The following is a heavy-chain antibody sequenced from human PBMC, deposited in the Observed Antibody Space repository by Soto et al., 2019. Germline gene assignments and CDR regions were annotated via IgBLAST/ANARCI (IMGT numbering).Heavy chain of an antibody. D-gene: IGHD6-6*01. J-gene: IGHJ4*02. CDR1: GFSFSSYG. CDR2: TSADGTAK. V-gene: IGHV3-30*03. Sequence: QVQLVESGGGVVQPGRSLRLSCAASGFSFSSYGMHWVRQTPGKGLEWVAVTSADGTAKYYADSVKGRFTISRDNSKNTLYLQMNSLGVEDTAVYYCVRGTAIARQHFDCWGQGTLVTVSS. CDR3: VRGTAIARQHFDC.